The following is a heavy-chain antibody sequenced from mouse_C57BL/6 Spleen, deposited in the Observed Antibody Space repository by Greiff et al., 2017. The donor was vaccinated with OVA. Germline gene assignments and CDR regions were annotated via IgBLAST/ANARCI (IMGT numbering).Heavy chain of an antibody. CDR1: GYAFTNSL. V-gene: IGHV1-54*01. CDR3: ARKGDAMDD. Sequence: VQLQESGAELVRPGTSVKVSCKASGYAFTNSLIEWVKQRPGQGLEWIGVINPGSGGTNYNEKFKGKATLTADKSSSTAYMQLSSLTSEDSAVYFCARKGDAMDDWGQGTSVTVSS. CDR2: INPGSGGT. J-gene: IGHJ4*01.